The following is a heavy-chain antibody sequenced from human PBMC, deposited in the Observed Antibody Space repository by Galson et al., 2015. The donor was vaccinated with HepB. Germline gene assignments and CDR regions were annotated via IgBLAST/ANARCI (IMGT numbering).Heavy chain of an antibody. J-gene: IGHJ5*02. D-gene: IGHD3-9*01. V-gene: IGHV3-74*01. Sequence: LRLSCAASDFTFIAYWMHWVRQAPGKGLVWVSGINTDGSRANYADSVKGRFTISRGNAKNTAYLQMSSLRVEDTAIYYCARPRLRYFDSFDPWGQGILVTVSS. CDR2: INTDGSRA. CDR1: DFTFIAYW. CDR3: ARPRLRYFDSFDP.